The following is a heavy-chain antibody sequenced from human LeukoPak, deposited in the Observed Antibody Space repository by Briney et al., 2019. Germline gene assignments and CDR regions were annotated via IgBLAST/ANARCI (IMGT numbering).Heavy chain of an antibody. CDR1: GFTFSNYV. D-gene: IGHD3-10*01. CDR2: ISESGGST. CDR3: AKDLVRGDY. V-gene: IGHV3-23*01. Sequence: PGGSLRLSCAASGFTFSNYVMSWVRQAPGKGLEWVSGISESGGSTYYADSMKGRFTITRDNCKNTLYLQMNSLRAEDTAVYHCAKDLVRGDYWGQGTLVTVSS. J-gene: IGHJ4*02.